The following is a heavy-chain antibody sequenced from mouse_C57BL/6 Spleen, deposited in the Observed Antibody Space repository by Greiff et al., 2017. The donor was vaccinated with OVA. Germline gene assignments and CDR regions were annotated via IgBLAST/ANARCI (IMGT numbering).Heavy chain of an antibody. V-gene: IGHV1-39*01. J-gene: IGHJ4*01. CDR2: INPNYGTT. D-gene: IGHD1-1*01. CDR3: ARRKDYGSSYYAMDY. CDR1: GYSFTDYN. Sequence: EVKLVESGPELVKPGASVKISCKASGYSFTDYNMNWVKQSNGKSLEWIGVINPNYGTTSYNQKFKGTATLTVDQSSSTAYMQLNSLTSEDSAVYYCARRKDYGSSYYAMDYWGQGTSVTVSS.